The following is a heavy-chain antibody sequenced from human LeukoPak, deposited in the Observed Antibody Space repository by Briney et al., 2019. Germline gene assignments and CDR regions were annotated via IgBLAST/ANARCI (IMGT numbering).Heavy chain of an antibody. CDR3: ARAMAVASYGMDV. D-gene: IGHD6-19*01. Sequence: GGSLRLSCAASGFTFCDYYMSWIRQAPGKGLEWISYISGSGSTIYYADSVKGRFTISRDNAKNSLYLQMNSLRAEDTAVYYCARAMAVASYGMDVWGQGTTVTVSS. J-gene: IGHJ6*02. V-gene: IGHV3-11*01. CDR2: ISGSGSTI. CDR1: GFTFCDYY.